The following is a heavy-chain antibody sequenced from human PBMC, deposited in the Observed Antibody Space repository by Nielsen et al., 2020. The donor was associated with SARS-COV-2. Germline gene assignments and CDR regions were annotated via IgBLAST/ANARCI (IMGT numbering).Heavy chain of an antibody. D-gene: IGHD4/OR15-4a*01. V-gene: IGHV3-9*01. CDR2: ISWNSGSI. CDR1: GFTFDDYA. J-gene: IGHJ4*02. Sequence: SLKISCAASGFTFDDYAMHWVRQAPGKGLEWVSGISWNSGSIGYADSVKGRFTISRDNAKNSLYLQMNSLRAEDTALYYCAKENAEYGDFDYWGQGTLVTVSS. CDR3: AKENAEYGDFDY.